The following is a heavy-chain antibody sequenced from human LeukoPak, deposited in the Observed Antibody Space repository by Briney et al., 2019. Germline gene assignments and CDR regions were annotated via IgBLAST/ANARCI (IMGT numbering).Heavy chain of an antibody. CDR2: ISGSGGST. Sequence: PGGSLRLSCAASGFTFSSYAMSWVRQAPWKGLEWVSAISGSGGSTYYADSVKGRLTISRDNSKNTLYLQMNSLRAEDTAVYYCARDGREGAAAHNWFDPWGQGTLVTVSS. CDR3: ARDGREGAAAHNWFDP. CDR1: GFTFSSYA. J-gene: IGHJ5*02. D-gene: IGHD6-13*01. V-gene: IGHV3-23*01.